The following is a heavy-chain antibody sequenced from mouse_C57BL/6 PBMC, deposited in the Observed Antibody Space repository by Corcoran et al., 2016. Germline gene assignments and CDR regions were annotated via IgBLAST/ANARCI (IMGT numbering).Heavy chain of an antibody. V-gene: IGHV1-26*01. CDR3: ARCTTVVVEWYFDV. CDR2: INPNNGGT. J-gene: IGHJ1*03. D-gene: IGHD1-1*01. Sequence: EVQLQQSGPELVKPGASVKISCKASGYTFTDYYMNWVKQSHGKSLEWIGDINPNNGGTSYNQKFKGKATLTVDKSSSTAYMELRSLTSEDSAVYYCARCTTVVVEWYFDVWGTGTTVTVSS. CDR1: GYTFTDYY.